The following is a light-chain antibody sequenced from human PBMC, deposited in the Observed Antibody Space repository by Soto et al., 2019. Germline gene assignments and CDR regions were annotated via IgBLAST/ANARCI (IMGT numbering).Light chain of an antibody. J-gene: IGKJ3*01. CDR1: QSVSSSY. V-gene: IGKV3-20*01. CDR2: GAS. CDR3: QQYGSSPPFT. Sequence: EIVLTQSPGTLFLSPGERATLSCRASQSVSSSYLAWYQHKPGQAPRLLIYGASSRATGIPDRFSGSGSGTDFTLTISRLEPEDSAVYYCQQYGSSPPFTFGPGTKVDIK.